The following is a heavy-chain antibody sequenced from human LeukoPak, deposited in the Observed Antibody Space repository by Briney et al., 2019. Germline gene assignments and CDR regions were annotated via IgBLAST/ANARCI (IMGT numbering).Heavy chain of an antibody. CDR1: GFTFSSYS. J-gene: IGHJ4*02. CDR2: ISSSSSTI. D-gene: IGHD5-12*01. V-gene: IGHV3-48*01. CDR3: ARGSYSGYDEGFDY. Sequence: GGSLRLSCAASGFTFSSYSMNWVRQAPGKGLEWVSYISSSSSTIYYADSVKGRFTTSRDNAKNSLYLQMNSLRAEDTAVYYCARGSYSGYDEGFDYWGQGTLVTVSS.